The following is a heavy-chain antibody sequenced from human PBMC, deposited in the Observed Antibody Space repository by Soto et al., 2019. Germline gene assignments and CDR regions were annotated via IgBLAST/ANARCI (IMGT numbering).Heavy chain of an antibody. D-gene: IGHD1-1*01. CDR2: ISYDGSNK. V-gene: IGHV3-30-3*01. Sequence: QVQLVESGGGVVQPGRSLRVSCAASGVTFSSYAMHWVRQAPGKGLEWVAVISYDGSNKYYADSVKGRFTISRDNSKNTLYLQMNSLRAEDTAVYYCARDRLRYNWNDFPYYYYGMDVWGQGTTVTVSS. CDR3: ARDRLRYNWNDFPYYYYGMDV. J-gene: IGHJ6*02. CDR1: GVTFSSYA.